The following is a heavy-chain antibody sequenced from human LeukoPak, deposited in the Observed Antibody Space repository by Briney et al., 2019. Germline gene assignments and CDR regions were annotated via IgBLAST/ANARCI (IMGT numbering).Heavy chain of an antibody. CDR3: AKDAGSGSYWNY. V-gene: IGHV3-23*01. D-gene: IGHD3-10*01. CDR1: GFTFSHYA. CDR2: ISGSGGST. Sequence: GGSLRLSCIASGFTFSHYAMSWVRQAPGKGLEWVSAISGSGGSTYYADSVKGRFTISRDNSKNTLYLQMNSLRAEDTAVYYCAKDAGSGSYWNYWGQGTLVTVSS. J-gene: IGHJ4*02.